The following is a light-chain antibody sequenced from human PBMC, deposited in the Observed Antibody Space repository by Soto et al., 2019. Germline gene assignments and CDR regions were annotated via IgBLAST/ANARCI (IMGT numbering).Light chain of an antibody. J-gene: IGKJ1*01. CDR2: AAS. CDR1: QSISSY. CDR3: QQSYSDPRT. Sequence: DIQMTQSPSSLSASVGDRVTITCRASQSISSYLNWYQQKPGKAPKLLIYAASSLQSGVPSRFSGSGSGTDFTLTISSLQPADFATYYCQQSYSDPRTFGQGTKVEI. V-gene: IGKV1-39*01.